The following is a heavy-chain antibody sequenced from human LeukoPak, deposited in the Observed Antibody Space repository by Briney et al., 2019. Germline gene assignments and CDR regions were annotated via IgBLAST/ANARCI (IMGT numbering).Heavy chain of an antibody. CDR1: GGSISGYY. V-gene: IGHV4-59*13. CDR3: ARAPGDTSMVNQRDHYYYYAMDV. D-gene: IGHD5-18*01. J-gene: IGHJ6*02. CDR2: IYYSGST. Sequence: PSETLSLTCTVSGGSISGYYWSWIPHPPGKGLEWIGYIYYSGSTNYNPSLKSRVTISIDTSRNQFSLKLSSVTAADTAVYYCARAPGDTSMVNQRDHYYYYAMDVWGQGTTVIVSS.